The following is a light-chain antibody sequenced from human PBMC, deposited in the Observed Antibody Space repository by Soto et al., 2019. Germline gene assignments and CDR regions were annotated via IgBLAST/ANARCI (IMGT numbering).Light chain of an antibody. CDR3: LQYNVYPLT. Sequence: ESHMTQSPSTLSASVGDRVTITCRASQNINRWLAWYQQRPGKAPNLLIHKASTLEPGVPSRFSGSASGTEFTLTISSLQPDDFAAYFCLQYNVYPLTFGGGTKVDIK. V-gene: IGKV1-5*03. CDR2: KAS. CDR1: QNINRW. J-gene: IGKJ4*01.